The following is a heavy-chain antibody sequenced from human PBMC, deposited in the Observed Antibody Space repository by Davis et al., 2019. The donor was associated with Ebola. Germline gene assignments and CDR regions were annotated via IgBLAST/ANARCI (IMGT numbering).Heavy chain of an antibody. Sequence: GESLKISCAASGFTFSGSSMNWVRQAPGKGLEWVAVVSYDGSKKYYADSVKGRFTISRDNSKNTLFLQMTGLRPEDTAFYYCALIPYYYEDSDSPHDSWGQGTLVTVSS. V-gene: IGHV3-30*03. CDR3: ALIPYYYEDSDSPHDS. D-gene: IGHD3-22*01. J-gene: IGHJ4*02. CDR1: GFTFSGSS. CDR2: VSYDGSKK.